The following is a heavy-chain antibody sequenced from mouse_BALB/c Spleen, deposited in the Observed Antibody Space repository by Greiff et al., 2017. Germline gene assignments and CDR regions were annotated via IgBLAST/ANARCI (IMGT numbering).Heavy chain of an antibody. J-gene: IGHJ2*01. CDR2: INPSSGYT. Sequence: QVQLQQSGAELARPGASVKMSCKASGYTFTSYTMHWVKQRPGQGLEWIGYINPSSGYTNYNQKFKDKATLTADKSSSTAYMQLSSLTSEDSAVYYCASGDYDFFDYWGQGTTLTVSS. V-gene: IGHV1-4*01. CDR1: GYTFTSYT. D-gene: IGHD2-4*01. CDR3: ASGDYDFFDY.